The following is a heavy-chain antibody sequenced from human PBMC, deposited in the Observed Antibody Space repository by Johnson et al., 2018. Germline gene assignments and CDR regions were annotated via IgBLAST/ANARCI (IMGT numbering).Heavy chain of an antibody. V-gene: IGHV3-23*04. Sequence: VQLVESGGGLEQPGGSLRLSCAAACFTFTNYAMSWLRQAPGKGLEWVSAISGSGVSKYYADSVRGRFIVSRDTSNSTLFLQMNSLGVEDTAIYYCAKEPSDDFWSGYLGDNWFDPWGQGTLVTVS. CDR2: ISGSGVSK. CDR1: CFTFTNYA. CDR3: AKEPSDDFWSGYLGDNWFDP. J-gene: IGHJ5*02. D-gene: IGHD3-3*01.